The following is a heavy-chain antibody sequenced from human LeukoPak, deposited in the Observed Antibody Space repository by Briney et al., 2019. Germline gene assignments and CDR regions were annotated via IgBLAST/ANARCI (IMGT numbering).Heavy chain of an antibody. CDR1: GLTISSYV. J-gene: IGHJ6*02. CDR3: ANGRARGHPVDYYHYGMDV. CDR2: ISYDGSNE. V-gene: IGHV3-30*18. Sequence: GGSLRLSCTATGLTISSYVMHWVRQAPGKGLEWVALISYDGSNEYYGDSVKGRFTISRDISKNTLFLQMNSLRAEDTAVYYCANGRARGHPVDYYHYGMDVWGQGTTVTVSS. D-gene: IGHD6-6*01.